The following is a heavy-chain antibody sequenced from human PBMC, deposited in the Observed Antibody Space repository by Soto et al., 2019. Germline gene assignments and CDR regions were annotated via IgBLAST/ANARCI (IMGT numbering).Heavy chain of an antibody. CDR3: AKDRGDYYGSGSFFNWFDP. J-gene: IGHJ5*02. Sequence: EVQLLESGGGLVQPGGSLRLSCAASGFIFSSYAMSWVGQAPGKGLEWVSVNGGSGGTTYYADSVKGRFTISRDNSKNTLYLRMNSLRAEDPAVYYCAKDRGDYYGSGSFFNWFDPWGQGTLVTVSS. CDR1: GFIFSSYA. V-gene: IGHV3-23*01. D-gene: IGHD3-10*01. CDR2: NGGSGGTT.